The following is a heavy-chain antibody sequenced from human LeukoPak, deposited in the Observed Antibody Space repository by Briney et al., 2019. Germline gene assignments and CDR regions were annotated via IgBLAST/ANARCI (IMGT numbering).Heavy chain of an antibody. CDR2: VSSNGVTT. CDR1: GFTFSTFA. J-gene: IGHJ5*02. CDR3: ARDRQGSRLLWFGESRRAFDP. Sequence: SGGSLRLSCSASGFTFSTFAMHWVRQAPGKGLEYVSAVSSNGVTTYYADSVKGRFTISRDNAKNTLYLQMNSLRAEDTAVYYCARDRQGSRLLWFGESRRAFDPWGQGTLVTVSS. V-gene: IGHV3-64*04. D-gene: IGHD3-10*01.